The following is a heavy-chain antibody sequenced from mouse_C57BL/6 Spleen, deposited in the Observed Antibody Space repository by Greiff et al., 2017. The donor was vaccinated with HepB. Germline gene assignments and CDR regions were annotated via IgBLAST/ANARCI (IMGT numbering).Heavy chain of an antibody. CDR2: ILPGSGST. CDR3: ARRQLRLEFAY. D-gene: IGHD3-2*02. V-gene: IGHV1-9*01. Sequence: QVQLKESGAELMKPGASVKLSCKATGYTFTGYWIEWVKQRPGHGLEWIGEILPGSGSTNYNEKFKGKATFTADPSSNTAYMQLSSLTTEDSAIYYCARRQLRLEFAYWGQGTLVTVSA. CDR1: GYTFTGYW. J-gene: IGHJ3*01.